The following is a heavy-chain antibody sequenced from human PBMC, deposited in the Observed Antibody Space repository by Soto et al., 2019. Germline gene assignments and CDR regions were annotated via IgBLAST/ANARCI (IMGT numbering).Heavy chain of an antibody. V-gene: IGHV4-34*01. CDR2: INHSGST. D-gene: IGHD6-19*01. Sequence: PSETLSPTCAVYGGSFSGYYWSWIRQPPGKGLEWIGEINHSGSTNYNPSLKSRVTISVDTSKNQFSLKLSSVTAADTAVYYCARAGAVAGDDAFDIWGQGTMVTVSS. CDR3: ARAGAVAGDDAFDI. J-gene: IGHJ3*02. CDR1: GGSFSGYY.